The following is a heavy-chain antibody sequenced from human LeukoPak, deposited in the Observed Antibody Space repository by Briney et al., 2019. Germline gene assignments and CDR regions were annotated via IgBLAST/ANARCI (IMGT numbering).Heavy chain of an antibody. Sequence: ASETLSLTCAVYGVSFSGYYWSWIRQPPWKGLEWIGEINHSGSTNYNPSLKSRVTISVDTSKNQFSLKLSSVTAADTAVYYCARHWVDYYDSSSRYFDLWGRGTLVTVSS. CDR2: INHSGST. D-gene: IGHD3-22*01. CDR1: GVSFSGYY. J-gene: IGHJ2*01. CDR3: ARHWVDYYDSSSRYFDL. V-gene: IGHV4-34*01.